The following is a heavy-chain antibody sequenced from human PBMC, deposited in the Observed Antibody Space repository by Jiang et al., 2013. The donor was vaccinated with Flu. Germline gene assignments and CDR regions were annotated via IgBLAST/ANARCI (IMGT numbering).Heavy chain of an antibody. CDR3: ARYSSSWEYYYYGMDV. V-gene: IGHV4-59*01. CDR1: GGSISSYY. CDR2: IYYSGST. D-gene: IGHD6-13*01. Sequence: GSGLVKPSETLSLTCTVSGGSISSYYWSWIRQPPGKGLEWIGYIYYSGSTNYNPSLKSRVTISVDTSKNQFSLKLSSVTAADTAVYYCARYSSSWEYYYYGMDVWGQGTTVTVSS. J-gene: IGHJ6*02.